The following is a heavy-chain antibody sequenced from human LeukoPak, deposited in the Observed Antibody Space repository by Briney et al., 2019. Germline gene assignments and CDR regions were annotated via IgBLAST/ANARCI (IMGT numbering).Heavy chain of an antibody. Sequence: GGSLRLSCAASGFTFSSYGMHWVRQAPGKGLEWVAFIRYDGSNKYYADSVKGRFTISRDNSKNTLYLQMNSLRAEDTAVYYCATAPHQYYYDSSGSHFDYWGQGTLVTVSS. CDR3: ATAPHQYYYDSSGSHFDY. J-gene: IGHJ4*02. V-gene: IGHV3-30*02. D-gene: IGHD3-22*01. CDR1: GFTFSSYG. CDR2: IRYDGSNK.